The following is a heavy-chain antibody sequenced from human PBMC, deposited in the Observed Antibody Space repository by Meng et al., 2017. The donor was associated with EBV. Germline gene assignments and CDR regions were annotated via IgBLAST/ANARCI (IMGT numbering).Heavy chain of an antibody. J-gene: IGHJ4*02. CDR1: GATLSSYS. D-gene: IGHD1-26*01. CDR3: ARVGIDVDYVGDY. CDR2: INPRFHTT. Sequence: QVQLVKAGAEVKQPGSSVKVSCKTSGATLSSYSINWVRQAPGQGLEWMGGINPRFHTTNYAQKFQGRVHMIGDKSSATTYMELSRLRSEDTAIYYCARVGIDVDYVGDYWGQGTLVTVSS. V-gene: IGHV1-69*06.